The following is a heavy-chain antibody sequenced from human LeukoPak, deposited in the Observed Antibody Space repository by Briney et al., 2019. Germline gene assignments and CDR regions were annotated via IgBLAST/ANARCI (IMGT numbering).Heavy chain of an antibody. V-gene: IGHV3-48*04. J-gene: IGHJ4*02. CDR2: IRSGGTNT. CDR3: ARMNYVSSGWGAPFDY. Sequence: GGSLRLSCAASGFTFSSFSMNWVRQAPGKGLEWVTYIRSGGTNTDYTGSVKGRFTISRDNAKNSLYLQMNSLRAEDTAVYYCARMNYVSSGWGAPFDYWGQGTLVTVSS. D-gene: IGHD1-7*01. CDR1: GFTFSSFS.